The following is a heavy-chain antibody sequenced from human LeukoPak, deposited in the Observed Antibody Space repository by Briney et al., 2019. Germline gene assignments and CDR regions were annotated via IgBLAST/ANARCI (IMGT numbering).Heavy chain of an antibody. V-gene: IGHV4-34*01. D-gene: IGHD3-10*01. J-gene: IGHJ3*02. CDR1: GGSFSGYY. CDR2: INHSGST. CDR3: ARGGQLWFGEFSFDI. Sequence: SEILSLTCAVYGGSFSGYYWSWIRQPPGKGLEWIGEINHSGSTNYNPSLKSRVTISVDTSKNQFSLKLSSVTAADTAVYYCARGGQLWFGEFSFDIWGQGTMVTVSS.